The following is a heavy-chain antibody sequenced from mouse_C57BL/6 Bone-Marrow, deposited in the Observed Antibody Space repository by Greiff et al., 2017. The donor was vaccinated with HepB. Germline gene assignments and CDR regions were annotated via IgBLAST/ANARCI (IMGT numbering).Heavy chain of an antibody. J-gene: IGHJ4*01. CDR3: RYYGSRNYYAMDY. V-gene: IGHV1-83*01. CDR2: YPGSGNTY. Sequence: VQLKQSGPELVKPGASVKMSCKASGYTFTDYYMHWVKQKPGKGLEWIGEIYPGSGNTYYNEKFKGKATLTADTSSSTAYMQLSSLTSEDSAVYFCARYYGSRNYYAMDYWGQGTSVTVSS. CDR1: YTFTDYYM. D-gene: IGHD1-1*01.